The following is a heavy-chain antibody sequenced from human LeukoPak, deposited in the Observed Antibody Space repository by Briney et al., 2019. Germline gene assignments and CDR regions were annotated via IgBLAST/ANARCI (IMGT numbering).Heavy chain of an antibody. CDR1: GFTFSIYG. D-gene: IGHD6-19*01. CDR2: LSYDGSEK. V-gene: IGHV3-30*18. J-gene: IGHJ4*02. CDR3: AKSSSGWYGGFDY. Sequence: PGRSLRLSCAASGFTFSIYGMHWVRQAPGKGLEWVAVLSYDGSEKYYADSVKGRCTISRDNSKNTLYLQMNSLRAEDTAVYYCAKSSSGWYGGFDYWGQGTLVTVSS.